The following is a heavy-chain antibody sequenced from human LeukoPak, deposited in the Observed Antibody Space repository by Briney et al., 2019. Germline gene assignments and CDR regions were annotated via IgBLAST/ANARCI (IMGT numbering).Heavy chain of an antibody. V-gene: IGHV1-69*04. CDR1: GGTFSSYA. D-gene: IGHD3-22*01. J-gene: IGHJ4*02. CDR2: IIPILGIA. CDR3: ARGPDGRGVPAAGGSGYYYGTLDY. Sequence: SVKVSCKASGGTFSSYAISWVRQAPGQGLEWMGRIIPILGIANYAQKFQGRVTITADKSMSTAYMELSSLRSEDTAVYYCARGPDGRGVPAAGGSGYYYGTLDYWGQGTLVTVSS.